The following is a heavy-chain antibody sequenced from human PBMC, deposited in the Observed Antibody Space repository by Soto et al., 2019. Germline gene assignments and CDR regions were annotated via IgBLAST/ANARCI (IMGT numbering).Heavy chain of an antibody. J-gene: IGHJ6*03. CDR1: GYTFTSYY. V-gene: IGHV1-46*03. Sequence: QVQLVQSGAEVKKPGASVKVSCKPSGYTFTSYYMHWVRQAPGQGLEWMGIINPSGGSTSYAQKFQGRVTMTRDTSTSTVYMELGSLRSEDTAVYYCARAISKGEAVAGEYYYYYYMDVWGKGTTVTVSS. CDR3: ARAISKGEAVAGEYYYYYYMDV. D-gene: IGHD6-19*01. CDR2: INPSGGST.